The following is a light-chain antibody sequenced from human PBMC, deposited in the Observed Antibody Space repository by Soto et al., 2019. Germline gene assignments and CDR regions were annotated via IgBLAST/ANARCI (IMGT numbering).Light chain of an antibody. Sequence: EIVMTQSPATLSVSPGEGATLSCRASQSVSSNLAWYQQKPGQAPRLLIYGTSARATGIPATFSGSGSGTEFTLTISRLEPEDFAVYYCQQYGSLSWTFGQGTKVDIK. CDR1: QSVSSN. CDR3: QQYGSLSWT. CDR2: GTS. V-gene: IGKV3-15*01. J-gene: IGKJ1*01.